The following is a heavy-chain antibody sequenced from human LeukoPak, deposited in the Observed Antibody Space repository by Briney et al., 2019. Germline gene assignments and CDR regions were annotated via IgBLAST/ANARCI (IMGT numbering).Heavy chain of an antibody. CDR3: AKGLAAAGKPSWFDP. J-gene: IGHJ5*02. CDR2: ISGSGGST. Sequence: GGSLRLSCASSGFTFSSYAMSWVRQAPGKGLEWVSAISGSGGSTYYADSVKGRFTISRDNSKNTLYLQMNSLRAEDTAVYYCAKGLAAAGKPSWFDPWGQGTLVTVSS. V-gene: IGHV3-23*01. D-gene: IGHD6-13*01. CDR1: GFTFSSYA.